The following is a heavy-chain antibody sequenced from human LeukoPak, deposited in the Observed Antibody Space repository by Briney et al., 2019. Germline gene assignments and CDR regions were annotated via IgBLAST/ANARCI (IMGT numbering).Heavy chain of an antibody. CDR1: GGSFSGYY. D-gene: IGHD3-3*01. J-gene: IGHJ5*02. Sequence: SETLSLTCAVYGGSFSGYYWSWIRQPPGKGLEWIGEINHSGSTNYNPSLKSRVTISVDTSKNQFSLKLSSVTAADTAVYYCASLRGRYYDFWSGYLNNWFDPWGQGTLVTVSS. V-gene: IGHV4-34*01. CDR2: INHSGST. CDR3: ASLRGRYYDFWSGYLNNWFDP.